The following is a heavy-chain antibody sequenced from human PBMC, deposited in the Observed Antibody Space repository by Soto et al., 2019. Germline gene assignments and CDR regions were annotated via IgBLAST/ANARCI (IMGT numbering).Heavy chain of an antibody. CDR3: ARAGRATPGVFDY. Sequence: ASVKVSCKASGGTFSSYTISWVRQAPGQGLEWMGRIIPILGIANYAQKFQGRVTITADKSTSTAYMELSSLRSEDTAVYYCARAGRATPGVFDYWGQGTLVTVS. D-gene: IGHD5-12*01. CDR2: IIPILGIA. CDR1: GGTFSSYT. J-gene: IGHJ4*02. V-gene: IGHV1-69*02.